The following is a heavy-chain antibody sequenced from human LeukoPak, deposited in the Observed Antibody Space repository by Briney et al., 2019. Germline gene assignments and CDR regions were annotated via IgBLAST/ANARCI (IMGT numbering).Heavy chain of an antibody. CDR1: GYTFTSYG. J-gene: IGHJ4*02. D-gene: IGHD1-26*01. V-gene: IGHV1-18*01. CDR3: ARGGVVGATALTKPFDY. Sequence: RRASVKVSCKASGYTFTSYGISWVRQAPGQGLEWMGWISAYNGNTNYAQKLQGRVTMTTDTSTSTAYMELRSLRSDDTAVYYCARGGVVGATALTKPFDYWGQGTLVTVSS. CDR2: ISAYNGNT.